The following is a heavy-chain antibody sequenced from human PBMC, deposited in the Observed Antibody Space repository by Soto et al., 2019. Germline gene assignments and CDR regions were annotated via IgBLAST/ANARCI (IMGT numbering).Heavy chain of an antibody. CDR1: GGSVSSGSYY. V-gene: IGHV4-61*01. CDR2: IYYSGGT. CDR3: ARDTRPRGYSGYDGFPDYYYYGMDV. J-gene: IGHJ6*02. D-gene: IGHD5-12*01. Sequence: SETLSLTCTVSGGSVSSGSYYWSWIRQPPGKGLEWIGYIYYSGGTNYNPSLKSRVTISVDTSKNQFSLKLSSVTAADTAVYYCARDTRPRGYSGYDGFPDYYYYGMDVWVQGTTVT.